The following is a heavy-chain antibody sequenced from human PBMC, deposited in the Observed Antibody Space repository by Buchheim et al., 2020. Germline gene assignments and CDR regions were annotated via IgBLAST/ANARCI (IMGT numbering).Heavy chain of an antibody. CDR1: GGTFSSYT. CDR2: IIPILGIA. CDR3: ASSVVAALYFDY. J-gene: IGHJ4*02. Sequence: QVQLVQSGAEVKKPGSSVKVSCKASGGTFSSYTISWVRQAPRQGLEWMGRIIPILGIANYAQKFQDRVTITADKSTSTAYMELSSLRSEDTAVYYCASSVVAALYFDYWGQGTL. D-gene: IGHD2-15*01. V-gene: IGHV1-69*02.